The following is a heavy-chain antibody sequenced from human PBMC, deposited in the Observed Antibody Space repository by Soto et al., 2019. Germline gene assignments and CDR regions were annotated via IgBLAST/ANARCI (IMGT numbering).Heavy chain of an antibody. D-gene: IGHD3-10*01. J-gene: IGHJ4*02. CDR2: VSSYNGNT. CDR1: GYTFTDHG. V-gene: IGHV1-18*01. Sequence: ASVKVSCKTSGYTFTDHGIDWVRQAPGQGLEWVGWVSSYNGNTNYAYNLKDRVIMTTDASTSTAYMELRGLRSDDTAVYYCAREVEGSYSPADFWGQGTPGTV. CDR3: AREVEGSYSPADF.